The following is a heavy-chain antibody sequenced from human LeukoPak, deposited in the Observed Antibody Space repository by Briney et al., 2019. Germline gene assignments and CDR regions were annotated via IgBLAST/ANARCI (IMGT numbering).Heavy chain of an antibody. CDR2: INSRDNII. D-gene: IGHD2-2*01. CDR3: ARGGYYTSTICYSLNAFDI. CDR1: GFTVSTYE. V-gene: IGHV3-48*03. Sequence: PGGSLRLSCAASGFTVSTYEMNWVRQAPGKGLEWVSYINSRDNIIYYADYVKGRFTISRDNAKNSLSLQMNSLRAEDTAVYYCARGGYYTSTICYSLNAFDIWGQGTMVTVSS. J-gene: IGHJ3*02.